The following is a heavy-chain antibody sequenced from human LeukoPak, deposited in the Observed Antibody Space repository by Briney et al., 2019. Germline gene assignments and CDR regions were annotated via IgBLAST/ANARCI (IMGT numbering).Heavy chain of an antibody. D-gene: IGHD3-3*01. CDR2: ISAYNGNT. CDR1: GYTFTSYG. J-gene: IGHJ6*02. CDR3: ARHPDYDFWSGYRPYYYYGMGV. V-gene: IGHV1-18*01. Sequence: GASVKVSCKASGYTFTSYGISWVRQAPGQGLEWMGWISAYNGNTNYAQKLQGRVTMTTDTSTSTAYMELRSLRSDDTAVYYCARHPDYDFWSGYRPYYYYGMGVWGQGTTVTVSS.